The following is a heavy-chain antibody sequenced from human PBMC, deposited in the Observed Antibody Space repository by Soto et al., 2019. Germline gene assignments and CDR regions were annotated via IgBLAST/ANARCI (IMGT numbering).Heavy chain of an antibody. CDR1: GGSISSYY. J-gene: IGHJ4*02. Sequence: SETLSLTCTVSGGSISSYYGGWFRQPPGKGLEWIGYIYYSGSTTYHPSLKSRVTISVDTSKNQFSLNLPSVTAADTAVYYCARLGGYYQAFDQWGQGSLVTVSS. CDR3: ARLGGYYQAFDQ. V-gene: IGHV4-59*08. CDR2: IYYSGST. D-gene: IGHD3-22*01.